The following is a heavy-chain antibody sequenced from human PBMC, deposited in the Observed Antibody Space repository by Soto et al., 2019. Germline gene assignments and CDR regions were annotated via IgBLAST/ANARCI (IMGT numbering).Heavy chain of an antibody. CDR3: ARAFSPYYYDSSGYHNWFDP. D-gene: IGHD3-22*01. Sequence: SVKVSCKASGGTFSSYAISWVRQSPGQGLEWMGGIIPILGTANYAQKFQGRVTITADESTSTAYMELSSLRSEDTAVYYCARAFSPYYYDSSGYHNWFDPWGEGTLVTVSS. V-gene: IGHV1-69*13. CDR1: GGTFSSYA. J-gene: IGHJ5*02. CDR2: IIPILGTA.